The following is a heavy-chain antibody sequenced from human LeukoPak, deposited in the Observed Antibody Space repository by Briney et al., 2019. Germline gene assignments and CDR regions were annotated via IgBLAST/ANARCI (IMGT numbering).Heavy chain of an antibody. J-gene: IGHJ4*02. CDR2: MSYDGSNK. Sequence: GGSLRLSFAASGFTFSSYGMHWVRQAPGKGLEWVAVMSYDGSNKYYADSVKGRFSISRDNSKNTLYLQMNSLRAEDTAVYYCAKELYWGQGTLVTVSS. CDR3: AKELY. CDR1: GFTFSSYG. V-gene: IGHV3-30*18.